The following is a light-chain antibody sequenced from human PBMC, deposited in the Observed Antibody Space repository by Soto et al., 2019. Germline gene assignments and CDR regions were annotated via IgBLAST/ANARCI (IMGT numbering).Light chain of an antibody. CDR2: DAS. J-gene: IGKJ4*01. Sequence: DIQMTQSPSSLSASVGDRVTSTCQASQDISNYLNGYQQTPGKAPKLLIYDASNLETGVPSRFSGSGSGTDFTFTISSLQPEDIATYYCQQYDNLPLTFGGGTKVEIK. CDR1: QDISNY. V-gene: IGKV1-33*01. CDR3: QQYDNLPLT.